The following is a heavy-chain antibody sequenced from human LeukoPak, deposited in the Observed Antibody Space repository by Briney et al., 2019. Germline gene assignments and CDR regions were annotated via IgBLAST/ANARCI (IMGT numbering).Heavy chain of an antibody. CDR2: IYPGDSDT. V-gene: IGHV5-51*01. J-gene: IGHJ4*02. D-gene: IGHD6-19*01. Sequence: GEALEISLKGSGYRFTSYWIGWGRPRPGKGVEGRGIIYPGDSDTRYSPSFQGQVTISADKSISTAYLQWSSLKASDTAMYYCARLGGGSQWLASDYWGQGTLVTVSS. CDR3: ARLGGGSQWLASDY. CDR1: GYRFTSYW.